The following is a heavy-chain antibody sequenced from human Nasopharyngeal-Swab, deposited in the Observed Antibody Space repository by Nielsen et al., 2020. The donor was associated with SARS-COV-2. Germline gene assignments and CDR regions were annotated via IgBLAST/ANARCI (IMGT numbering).Heavy chain of an antibody. CDR2: TRTSGSGT. Sequence: GESLTTSRAASWIFVSDYYMARVRQAPGKGLELVSYTRTSGSGTDPADSVKGRFNSSRDNAHNLLYLQMNSLSGEDTAVYYCAREKGYQVLLDYYYHGLDVWGHGTAVTVSS. CDR1: WIFVSDYY. D-gene: IGHD3-10*01. V-gene: IGHV3-11*01. CDR3: AREKGYQVLLDYYYHGLDV. J-gene: IGHJ6*02.